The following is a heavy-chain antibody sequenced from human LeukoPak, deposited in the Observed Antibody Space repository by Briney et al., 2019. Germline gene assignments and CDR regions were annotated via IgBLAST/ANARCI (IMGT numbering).Heavy chain of an antibody. Sequence: ASVTVSCKGSGYTFTIYDINWVRQATGQGLEWMGWMNPNSGNTGYAQKFQGRVTMTRNTSISTAYMELSSLRSEDTAVYYCARGSILRFLEWLRPNWFDPWGQGTLVTVSS. V-gene: IGHV1-8*01. J-gene: IGHJ5*02. CDR1: GYTFTIYD. CDR2: MNPNSGNT. CDR3: ARGSILRFLEWLRPNWFDP. D-gene: IGHD3-3*01.